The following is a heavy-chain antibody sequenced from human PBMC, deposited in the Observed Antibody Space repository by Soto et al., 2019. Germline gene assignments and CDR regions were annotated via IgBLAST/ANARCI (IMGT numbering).Heavy chain of an antibody. CDR1: GFTFSSYA. CDR3: SQCRLLLVATRSDY. J-gene: IGHJ4*02. V-gene: IGHV3-23*01. D-gene: IGHD2-15*01. Sequence: EVQLLESGGGLVQPGVSLRLSCAASGFTFSSYAMSWVRQAPGKGLEWVSTISGSGGSTYYADSVKGRFTISRDNSRNTLYLQMSSLRAEDTAVYYCSQCRLLLVATRSDYWGQGTLVTVSS. CDR2: ISGSGGST.